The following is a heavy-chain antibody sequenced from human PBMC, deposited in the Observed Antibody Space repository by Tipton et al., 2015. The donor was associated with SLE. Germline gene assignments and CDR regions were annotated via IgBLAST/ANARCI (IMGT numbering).Heavy chain of an antibody. CDR1: AFRFSSYW. J-gene: IGHJ4*02. CDR2: IKEDGSEK. Sequence: SLRLSCAASAFRFSSYWMNWVRQGPGKGLEWVTNIKEDGSEKYYVDSVKGRFTISRDNAKNSLYLQMNSLIAEDTAVYYCASGAVSGRGCWCQGALVTVAS. V-gene: IGHV3-7*01. D-gene: IGHD6-19*01. CDR3: ASGAVSGRGC.